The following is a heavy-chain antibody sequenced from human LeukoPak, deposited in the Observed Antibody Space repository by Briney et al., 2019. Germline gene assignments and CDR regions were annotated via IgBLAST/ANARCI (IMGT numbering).Heavy chain of an antibody. D-gene: IGHD2-15*01. J-gene: IGHJ4*02. CDR2: IFASGSAI. CDR1: GFPLSSYS. V-gene: IGHV3-48*01. CDR3: VRVKGSYFDY. Sequence: GGSLRLSCTASGFPLSSYSMNWIRQAPGKGLEWISYIFASGSAIYYVDSVKGRVTVSRDNARNSLFLQMDSPRAEDTAVYYCVRVKGSYFDYWGPGTLVTVSS.